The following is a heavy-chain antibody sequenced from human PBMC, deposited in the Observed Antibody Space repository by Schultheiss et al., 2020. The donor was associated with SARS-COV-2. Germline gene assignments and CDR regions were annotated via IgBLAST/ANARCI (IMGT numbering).Heavy chain of an antibody. Sequence: ASVKVSCKASGYTFTGYYMHWVRQAPGQGLEWMGWINPNSGGTNYAQKFQGRVTMTGDTSISTLYMELSGLGSDDTAIYYCARDFNWGPDYWGQGTLVTVSS. J-gene: IGHJ4*02. V-gene: IGHV1-2*02. CDR3: ARDFNWGPDY. D-gene: IGHD7-27*01. CDR1: GYTFTGYY. CDR2: INPNSGGT.